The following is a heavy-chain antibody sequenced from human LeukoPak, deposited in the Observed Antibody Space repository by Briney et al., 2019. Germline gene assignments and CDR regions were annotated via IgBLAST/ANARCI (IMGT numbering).Heavy chain of an antibody. D-gene: IGHD6-13*01. CDR1: GYSFTGYC. CDR3: ARAEYGAAYDDAFDI. Sequence: GASVKVSCKASGYSFTGYCMHWVRQAPGQGLEWMGWINPNSGGTNYAQKFQGRVTMTRDTSISTAYMELSRLRSDDTAVYYCARAEYGAAYDDAFDIWGQGTMVTVSS. CDR2: INPNSGGT. J-gene: IGHJ3*02. V-gene: IGHV1-2*02.